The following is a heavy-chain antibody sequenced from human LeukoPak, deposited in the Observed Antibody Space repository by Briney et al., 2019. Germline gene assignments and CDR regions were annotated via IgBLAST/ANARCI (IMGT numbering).Heavy chain of an antibody. CDR1: GFTFDDYA. Sequence: LSGRSLRLSCAASGFTFDDYAMHWVRQAPGKGLEWVSGISWNSGSIGYVDSVKGRFTISRDNAKNSLYLQMNSLRAEDTALYYCAKAGTLGYCSSTSCPFDPWGQGTLVTVSS. J-gene: IGHJ5*02. CDR2: ISWNSGSI. V-gene: IGHV3-9*01. CDR3: AKAGTLGYCSSTSCPFDP. D-gene: IGHD2-2*01.